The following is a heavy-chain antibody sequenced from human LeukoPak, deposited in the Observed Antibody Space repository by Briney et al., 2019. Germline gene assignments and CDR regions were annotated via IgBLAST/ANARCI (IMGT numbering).Heavy chain of an antibody. CDR2: ISWSGGTT. J-gene: IGHJ4*02. CDR3: AKERIGGSLDY. Sequence: RGSLRLSCAPSGFSFQDYTTDWVRQSPREGLGWVSQISWSGGTTYYADSVKGRFTISRDNSRNSLYLQMNSLRTEDTALYYCAKERIGGSLDYWGQGTLLTVSS. CDR1: GFSFQDYT. V-gene: IGHV3-43*01. D-gene: IGHD3-10*01.